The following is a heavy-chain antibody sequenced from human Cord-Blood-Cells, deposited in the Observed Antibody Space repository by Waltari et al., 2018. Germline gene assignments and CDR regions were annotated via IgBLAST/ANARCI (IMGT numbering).Heavy chain of an antibody. J-gene: IGHJ6*02. Sequence: EVQLVESGGGLVQPGRSLRLSCTASGFTSGDYAMSWVRQAPGKGLEWVGFIRSKAYGGTTEYAASVKGRFTISRDDSKSIAYLQMNSLKTEDTAVYYCTRDAAGYCSSTSCYYYYGMDVWGQGTTVTVSS. D-gene: IGHD2-2*01. V-gene: IGHV3-49*04. CDR2: IRSKAYGGTT. CDR3: TRDAAGYCSSTSCYYYYGMDV. CDR1: GFTSGDYA.